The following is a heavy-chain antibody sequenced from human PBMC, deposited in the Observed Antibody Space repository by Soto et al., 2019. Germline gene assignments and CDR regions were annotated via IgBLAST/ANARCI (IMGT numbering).Heavy chain of an antibody. D-gene: IGHD3-3*02. J-gene: IGHJ3*02. V-gene: IGHV4-31*03. CDR1: GGSISSGGYY. CDR2: IYYSGST. CDR3: ARDSILRGTLTNASDI. Sequence: QVQLQESGPGLVKPSQTLSLTCTVSGGSISSGGYYWSWIRQHPGKGLEWIGYIYYSGSTYYNPSLKSRVTISVDTSNNQFSLKLSSVSAADTAVYYCARDSILRGTLTNASDIRGQGTMVTVSS.